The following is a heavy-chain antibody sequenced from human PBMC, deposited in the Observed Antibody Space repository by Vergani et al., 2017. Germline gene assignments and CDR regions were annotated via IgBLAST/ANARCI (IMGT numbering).Heavy chain of an antibody. CDR3: ARGSRAEGGSGPDK. D-gene: IGHD6-13*01. Sequence: EVDLVESGGGLAQPGGSLRLSCEASGITFWKFGMHWVRQGPGKGLEWVSGISWNSGAVDYADSVRGRFTISRDNAKNSLFLEMSSLRAEDSAVYYCARGSRAEGGSGPDKWGQGTLVTVSS. J-gene: IGHJ4*02. CDR2: ISWNSGAV. CDR1: GITFWKFG. V-gene: IGHV3-9*01.